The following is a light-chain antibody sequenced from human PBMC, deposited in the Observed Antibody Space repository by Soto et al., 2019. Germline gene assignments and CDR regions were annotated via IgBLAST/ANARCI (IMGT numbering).Light chain of an antibody. V-gene: IGKV1-5*01. CDR2: GAS. Sequence: DIQMTHSPSTLSASVVDRVTITFRSSQSISNWLAWYQQMPGKAPKLLIYGASRLQSGVPSRFSGSRSGTDFILTISSLQPDDFATYHCQQYHTYSGTFGQGTKVDI. CDR3: QQYHTYSGT. CDR1: QSISNW. J-gene: IGKJ1*01.